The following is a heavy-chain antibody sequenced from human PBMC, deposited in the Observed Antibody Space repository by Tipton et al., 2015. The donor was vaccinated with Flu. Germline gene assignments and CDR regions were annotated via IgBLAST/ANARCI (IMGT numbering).Heavy chain of an antibody. V-gene: IGHV4-4*07. Sequence: TLSLTCTVSGGSMSNNFWSWFRQPAEKGLEWIGRIYASGVTNYNPSLKSRVTMSIDTSKNQFSLRLSSVTAADTAVYYCARDPHKLGGESDACDIWGQGTMVTVSS. CDR1: GGSMSNNF. CDR3: ARDPHKLGGESDACDI. D-gene: IGHD7-27*01. J-gene: IGHJ3*02. CDR2: IYASGVT.